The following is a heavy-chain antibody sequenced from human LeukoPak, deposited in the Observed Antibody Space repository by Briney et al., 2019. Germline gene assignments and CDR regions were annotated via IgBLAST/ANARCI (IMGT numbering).Heavy chain of an antibody. V-gene: IGHV3-21*01. CDR1: GFTFSSCG. CDR2: IGPTGTDR. CDR3: ASQREYYYDSSGYN. D-gene: IGHD3-22*01. Sequence: GGSLRLSCAASGFTFSSCGFNWVRQAPGRGLEWVSSIGPTGTDRYYADSVRGRFTISRGNAKNSMYLQMNSLRAEDTAVYYCASQREYYYDSSGYNWGQGTLVTVSS. J-gene: IGHJ4*02.